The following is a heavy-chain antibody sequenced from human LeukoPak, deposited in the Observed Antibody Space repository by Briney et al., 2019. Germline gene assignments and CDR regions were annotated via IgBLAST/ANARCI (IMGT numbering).Heavy chain of an antibody. D-gene: IGHD1-20*01. CDR1: GFAFSSYA. CDR2: ISYDGSNK. V-gene: IGHV3-30-3*01. Sequence: PGGSLRLSCAASGFAFSSYAMHWVRQAPGKGLEWVAVISYDGSNKYYADSVKGRFTISRDNSKNTLYLQMNSLRAEDTAVYYCASTLNWNDPLDYWGQGTLVTVSS. J-gene: IGHJ4*02. CDR3: ASTLNWNDPLDY.